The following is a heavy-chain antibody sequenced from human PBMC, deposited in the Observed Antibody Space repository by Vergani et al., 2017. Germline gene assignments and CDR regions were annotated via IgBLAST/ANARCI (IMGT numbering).Heavy chain of an antibody. Sequence: QVQLQQWGAGLLKPSETLSLTCAVSGGSFSGYYWSWIRQPPGKGLEWIGEINHSGSTNYNPSLKSRVTISVDTSKNQFSLKLSSVTAADTAVYYCARATISYNWFDPWGQGTLVTVSS. CDR2: INHSGST. CDR3: ARATISYNWFDP. D-gene: IGHD3-9*01. CDR1: GGSFSGYY. J-gene: IGHJ5*02. V-gene: IGHV4-34*01.